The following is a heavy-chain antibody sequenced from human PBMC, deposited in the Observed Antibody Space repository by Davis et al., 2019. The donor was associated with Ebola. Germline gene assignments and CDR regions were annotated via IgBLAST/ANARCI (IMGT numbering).Heavy chain of an antibody. CDR2: ISSSSSYT. Sequence: GGSLRLSCAASGFTFSDYYMSWIRQAPGKGLEWVSYISSSSSYTNYADSVKGRFTISRDNAKNSLYLQMNSLRAEDTAVYYCARVAAEVSSGSQGYYGMDVWGQGTTGTVSS. CDR1: GFTFSDYY. CDR3: ARVAAEVSSGSQGYYGMDV. V-gene: IGHV3-11*06. J-gene: IGHJ6*02. D-gene: IGHD3-22*01.